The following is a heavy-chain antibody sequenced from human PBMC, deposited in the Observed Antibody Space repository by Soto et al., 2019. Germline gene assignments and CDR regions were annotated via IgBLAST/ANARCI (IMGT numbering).Heavy chain of an antibody. Sequence: ASVRVSCKAPGYTFTSYAMHWVRQAPGQRLEWMGWINAGNGNTKYSQKFQGRVTITRDTSASTAYMELSSLRSEDTAVYYCARDRQVRSGEYHYYYGMDVRGQGTTVTVPS. CDR2: INAGNGNT. V-gene: IGHV1-3*01. CDR1: GYTFTSYA. CDR3: ARDRQVRSGEYHYYYGMDV. J-gene: IGHJ6*02. D-gene: IGHD3-3*01.